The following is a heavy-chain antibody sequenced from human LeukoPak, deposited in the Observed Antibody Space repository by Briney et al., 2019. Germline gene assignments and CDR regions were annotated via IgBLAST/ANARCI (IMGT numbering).Heavy chain of an antibody. CDR3: ARAAAGPYYFDY. Sequence: SETLSLTCTVSGGSISSYYWSWIRQPPGKGLEWIGYIYYSGSTNYNPSLKSRVTISVDMSKNQFSLKLSSVTTADTAVYYCARAAAGPYYFDYWGQGTLVTVSS. V-gene: IGHV4-59*01. D-gene: IGHD6-13*01. CDR2: IYYSGST. J-gene: IGHJ4*02. CDR1: GGSISSYY.